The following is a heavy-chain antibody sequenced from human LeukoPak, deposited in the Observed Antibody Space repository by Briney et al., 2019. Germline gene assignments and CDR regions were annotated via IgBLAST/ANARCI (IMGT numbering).Heavy chain of an antibody. CDR2: IYHSGST. D-gene: IGHD2-15*01. CDR1: GGSISSNSYY. J-gene: IGHJ4*02. Sequence: SETLSLTCAVSGGSISSNSYYWGWIRQPPGKGLEWIGEIYHSGSTNYNPSLKSRVTISVDKSKNQFSLKLSSVTAADTAVYYCAKSGLNRFDYWGQGTLVTVSS. V-gene: IGHV4-39*07. CDR3: AKSGLNRFDY.